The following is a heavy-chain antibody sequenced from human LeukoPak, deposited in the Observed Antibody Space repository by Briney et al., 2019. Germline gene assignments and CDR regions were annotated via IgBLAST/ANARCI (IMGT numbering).Heavy chain of an antibody. CDR2: ISGSGGST. CDR3: AKTGYSSRWLDAFDI. CDR1: GFTFSSYA. J-gene: IGHJ3*02. Sequence: PGGSLRLSCAASGFTFSSYAMRWVRRAPGKGLEWVSAISGSGGSTYYADSVKGRFTISIDNSKNTLYLQMNSLRAEDTAVYYCAKTGYSSRWLDAFDIWGQGTMVTVSS. D-gene: IGHD6-13*01. V-gene: IGHV3-23*01.